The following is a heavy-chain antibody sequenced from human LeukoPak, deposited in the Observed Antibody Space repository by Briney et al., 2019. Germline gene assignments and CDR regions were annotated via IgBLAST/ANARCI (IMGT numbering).Heavy chain of an antibody. CDR3: AKSRGYDFWSGYYISFFDY. V-gene: IGHV3-23*01. CDR1: GFTFSSYA. J-gene: IGHJ4*02. CDR2: ITGSGGST. D-gene: IGHD3-3*01. Sequence: SGGSLRLSCAASGFTFSSYAMSWVRQAPGKGLEWVSAITGSGGSTYYADSVKGRFTISRDNSKNTLYLQMNSLRAEDTAVYYCAKSRGYDFWSGYYISFFDYWGQGTLVTVSS.